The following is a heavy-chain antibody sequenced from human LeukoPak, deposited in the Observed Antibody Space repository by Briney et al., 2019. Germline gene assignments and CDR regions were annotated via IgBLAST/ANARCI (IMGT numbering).Heavy chain of an antibody. Sequence: ASVKVSCKASGYTFTGYYMHWVRQAPGQGLEWMGWINPNSDFTNFAQNFQGRFTMTSDTSISTAYMELSRLRSDDTAVYYCARAISGGSPITASDYWGQGTLVTVSS. CDR3: ARAISGGSPITASDY. CDR2: INPNSDFT. V-gene: IGHV1-2*02. D-gene: IGHD2-15*01. CDR1: GYTFTGYY. J-gene: IGHJ4*02.